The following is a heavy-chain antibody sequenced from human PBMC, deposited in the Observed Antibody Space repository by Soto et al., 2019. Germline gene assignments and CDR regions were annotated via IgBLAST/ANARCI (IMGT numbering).Heavy chain of an antibody. CDR3: TRGVGYCSSTSCPNWFDP. CDR1: GFTFGDYA. CDR2: IRSKAYGGTT. V-gene: IGHV3-49*04. D-gene: IGHD2-2*01. J-gene: IGHJ5*02. Sequence: VQLVESGGGLVQPGRSLRLSCTASGFTFGDYAMSWVRQAPGKGLEWVGFIRSKAYGGTTEYAASVKGRFTISRDDSKSIAYLQMNSLKTEDTAVYYCTRGVGYCSSTSCPNWFDPWGQGTLVTVSS.